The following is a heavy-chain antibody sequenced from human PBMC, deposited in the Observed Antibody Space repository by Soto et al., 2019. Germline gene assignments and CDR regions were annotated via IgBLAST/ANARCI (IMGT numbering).Heavy chain of an antibody. D-gene: IGHD5-12*01. CDR3: ARHGIDSGYDLYY. Sequence: KPSETLSLTCTVSGGSISSYYWSWIRQPPGKGLEWIGYIYYSGSTNYNPSLKSRVTISVDTSKNQFSLKLSSVTAADTAVYYCARHGIDSGYDLYYWGQGTLVTVSS. J-gene: IGHJ4*02. V-gene: IGHV4-59*08. CDR2: IYYSGST. CDR1: GGSISSYY.